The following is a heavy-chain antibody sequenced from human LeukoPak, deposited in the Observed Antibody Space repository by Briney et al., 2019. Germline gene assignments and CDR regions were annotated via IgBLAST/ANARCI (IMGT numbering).Heavy chain of an antibody. CDR1: GFTFSSYW. D-gene: IGHD1-20*01. V-gene: IGHV3-7*01. Sequence: PGGSLRLSCAASGFTFSSYWMSWVRQAPGKGLEWVANIKQDGSEKYYVDSVKGRFTISRDNAKNSLYLQMNSLRAEDTAVYYCVRDYSITGTNGAFDIWGQGTMVTVSS. CDR2: IKQDGSEK. J-gene: IGHJ3*02. CDR3: VRDYSITGTNGAFDI.